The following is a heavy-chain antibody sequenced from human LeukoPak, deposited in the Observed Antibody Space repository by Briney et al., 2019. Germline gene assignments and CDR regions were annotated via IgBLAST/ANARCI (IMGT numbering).Heavy chain of an antibody. CDR1: GYSFSNYW. J-gene: IGHJ4*02. Sequence: GESLKISFKGSGYSFSNYWIGWVRQMPGKGLEWMGIIYPGDSNTRYSPSFQGQVTIPADKSISTAYLQWTSLKASDTAIYYCARQPLVRDCGGDCEFDYWGQGTRVSVSS. V-gene: IGHV5-51*01. CDR2: IYPGDSNT. D-gene: IGHD2-21*02. CDR3: ARQPLVRDCGGDCEFDY.